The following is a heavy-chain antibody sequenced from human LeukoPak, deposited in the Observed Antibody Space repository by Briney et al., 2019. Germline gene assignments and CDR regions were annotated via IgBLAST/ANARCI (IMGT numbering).Heavy chain of an antibody. V-gene: IGHV4-39*01. CDR3: ARSPDYSDQARFDP. CDR2: IYYSGST. Sequence: ASLRLSCAASGFTFSNYAMSWVRQAPGKGLEWIGSIYYSGSTYYNPSLKSRVTLSVDTSKNQFSLRLTSVTAADTAVYFCARSPDYSDQARFDPWGQGTLVTVSS. D-gene: IGHD4-17*01. CDR1: GFTFSNYA. J-gene: IGHJ5*02.